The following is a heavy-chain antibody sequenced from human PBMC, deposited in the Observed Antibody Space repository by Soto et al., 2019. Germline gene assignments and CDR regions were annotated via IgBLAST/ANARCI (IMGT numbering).Heavy chain of an antibody. Sequence: QVQLQESGPGLVKPSETLSLTCTVSGGSISSYYWSWIRQPPGKGLEWIGYIYYSGSTNYNPSLKSRVTISVDTSKNQFSLKLSSVTAADTAVYYCARVRLVMGFDYWGQGTLVTVSS. V-gene: IGHV4-59*01. CDR2: IYYSGST. D-gene: IGHD6-6*01. CDR3: ARVRLVMGFDY. CDR1: GGSISSYY. J-gene: IGHJ4*02.